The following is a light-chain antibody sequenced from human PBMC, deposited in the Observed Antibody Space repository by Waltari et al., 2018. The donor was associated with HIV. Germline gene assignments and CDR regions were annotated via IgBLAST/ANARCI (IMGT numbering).Light chain of an antibody. V-gene: IGKV3-11*01. CDR2: DAS. J-gene: IGKJ2*03. CDR1: QSVSSY. Sequence: EIVLTQSQATLSLSPGERATLSCRASQSVSSYLAWYQQKPGQAPRLLIYDASNRATGIPARFSGSGSGTDFTLTISSLEPEDSAVYYCQQLSFGQGTKLEIK. CDR3: QQLS.